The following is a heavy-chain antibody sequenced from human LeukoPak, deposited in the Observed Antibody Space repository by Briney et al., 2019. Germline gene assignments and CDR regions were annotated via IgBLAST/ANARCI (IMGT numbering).Heavy chain of an antibody. CDR1: GYTFTSYY. CDR2: INPSGGST. D-gene: IGHD3-16*01. V-gene: IGHV1-46*01. CDR3: ARVYVWGSLYFDY. J-gene: IGHJ4*02. Sequence: ASVKISCKASGYTFTSYYMHWVRQAPGQGLEWMGIINPSGGSTSYAQKFQGRATMTRDMSTSTVYMELSSLRSEDTAVYYCARVYVWGSLYFDYWGQGTLVTVSS.